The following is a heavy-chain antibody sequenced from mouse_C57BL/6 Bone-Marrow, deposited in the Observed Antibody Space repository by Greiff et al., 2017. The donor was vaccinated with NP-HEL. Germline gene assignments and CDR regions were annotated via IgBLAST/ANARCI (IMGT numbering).Heavy chain of an antibody. V-gene: IGHV7-3*01. CDR3: ARSIYYDYADDPFYARDY. CDR2: IRNKANGYTT. D-gene: IGHD2-4*01. J-gene: IGHJ4*01. CDR1: GFTFTDYY. Sequence: EVKLMESGGGLVQPGGSLSLSCAASGFTFTDYYMSWVRQPPGKALEWLVFIRNKANGYTTEYSASVKGRFTISRDNSQSSLYLQMNALRAEDSATYYCARSIYYDYADDPFYARDYWGQGTSVTVSS.